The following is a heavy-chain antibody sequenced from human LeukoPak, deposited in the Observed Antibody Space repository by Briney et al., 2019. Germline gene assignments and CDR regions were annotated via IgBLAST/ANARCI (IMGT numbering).Heavy chain of an antibody. J-gene: IGHJ5*02. V-gene: IGHV4-30-2*01. D-gene: IGHD2-2*01. Sequence: PSETLSLTCAVSGGSISSGGYSWSWIRQPPGKGLEWIGYIYHSGSTYYNPSLKSRVTISVDRSKNQFSLKLSSVTAADTAVYYCARDGAYCSSTSCSHSFDPWGQGTLVTVSS. CDR2: IYHSGST. CDR3: ARDGAYCSSTSCSHSFDP. CDR1: GGSISSGGYS.